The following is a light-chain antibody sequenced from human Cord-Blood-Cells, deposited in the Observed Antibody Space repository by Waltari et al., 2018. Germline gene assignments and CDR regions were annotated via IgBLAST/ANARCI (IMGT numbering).Light chain of an antibody. CDR3: SSYTSSSTLV. CDR2: DVS. V-gene: IGLV2-14*03. J-gene: IGLJ3*02. Sequence: QSALTQPASVSGSPGQSITISCTGTSSDVGGYNYVSWYQQHPAKAPKLTIYDVSNRPSGVSNRFSGYKSGNTASLTISWLQAEDEADYYCSSYTSSSTLVFGGGTKLTVL. CDR1: SSDVGGYNY.